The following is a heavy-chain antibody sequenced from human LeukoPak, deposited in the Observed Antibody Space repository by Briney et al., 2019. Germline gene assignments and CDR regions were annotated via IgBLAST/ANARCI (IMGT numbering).Heavy chain of an antibody. J-gene: IGHJ5*02. CDR1: GFTFSSYS. CDR2: ITGSCSYI. D-gene: IGHD3-10*01. V-gene: IGHV3-21*01. CDR3: ATDHNFYDLGRGFDP. Sequence: GGSLRLSCAASGFTFSSYSMTWVRQAPGKGLEWVSSITGSCSYIHYADSVRRRFTISRDNAKESLFLEMNSLRAEDTAVYYCATDHNFYDLGRGFDPWGQGTLVTVSS.